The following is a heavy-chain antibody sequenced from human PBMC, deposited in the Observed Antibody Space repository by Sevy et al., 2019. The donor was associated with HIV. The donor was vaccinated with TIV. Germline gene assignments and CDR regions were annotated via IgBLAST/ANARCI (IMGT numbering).Heavy chain of an antibody. D-gene: IGHD3-16*01. CDR2: ISWNSGSI. CDR1: GFTFDDYA. V-gene: IGHV3-9*01. CDR3: AKDMGEGGYLDY. J-gene: IGHJ4*02. Sequence: GGSLRLSCAASGFTFDDYAMHWVRQAPGKGLEWVSGISWNSGSIGYADSVKGRFTISRDNAKNSLYLQMNSLRAEDTAMYYCAKDMGEGGYLDYWGQGTLVTVSS.